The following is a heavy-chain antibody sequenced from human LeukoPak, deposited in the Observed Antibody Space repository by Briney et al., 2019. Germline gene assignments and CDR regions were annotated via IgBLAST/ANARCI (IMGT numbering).Heavy chain of an antibody. CDR2: INPNSGGT. CDR3: ARENCTNGVCYKQLDY. J-gene: IGHJ4*02. CDR1: GYTFTGYY. D-gene: IGHD2-8*01. Sequence: ASVKVSCKASGYTFTGYYMHWVRQAPGQGLEWMVWINPNSGGTNYAQKFQGRVTMTRDTSISTAYMELSRLRSDDTAVYYCARENCTNGVCYKQLDYWGQGTLVTVSS. V-gene: IGHV1-2*02.